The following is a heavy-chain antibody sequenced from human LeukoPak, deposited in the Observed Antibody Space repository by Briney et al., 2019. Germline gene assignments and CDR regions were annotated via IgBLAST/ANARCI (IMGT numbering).Heavy chain of an antibody. CDR1: GYTLTELS. J-gene: IGHJ4*02. V-gene: IGHV1-24*01. CDR3: ATGPYYDILTGYSPFDY. CDR2: FDPEDGET. Sequence: ASVTVSCMVSGYTLTELSMHWVRQAPGKGREGVGGFDPEDGETIYAQKFQGRVTMTEDTSTDTAYMELSSLRSEDTAVYYCATGPYYDILTGYSPFDYWGQGTLVTVSS. D-gene: IGHD3-9*01.